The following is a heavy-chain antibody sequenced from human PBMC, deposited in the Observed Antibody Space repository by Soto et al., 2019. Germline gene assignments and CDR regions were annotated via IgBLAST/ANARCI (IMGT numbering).Heavy chain of an antibody. CDR2: IFSNDER. J-gene: IGHJ5*02. Sequence: QVTLKESGPVLVKPTETLTLTCTVSGFSLSNAGMGVSWIRQPPGEALEGLAHIFSNDERRFSTSLKNRLTISKDTFNSQVVLIMTNMDPVDTATYYCAQTEDGGRSRTPAGWFDAWGQGTLVTVSS. CDR1: GFSLSNAGMG. D-gene: IGHD2-15*01. V-gene: IGHV2-26*01. CDR3: AQTEDGGRSRTPAGWFDA.